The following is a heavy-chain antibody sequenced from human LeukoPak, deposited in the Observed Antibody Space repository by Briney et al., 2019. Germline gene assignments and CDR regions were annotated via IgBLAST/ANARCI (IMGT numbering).Heavy chain of an antibody. D-gene: IGHD3-22*01. V-gene: IGHV1-46*01. J-gene: IGHJ4*02. CDR2: INPSGGST. CDR3: ARAGRSDYYDSSGYPSFYFDY. Sequence: ASVKVSCKASGYTFTSYYMHWVRQAPGQGLEWMGIINPSGGSTSYAQKFQGRVTMTRDTSTSTVHMELSSLRSEDTAVYYCARAGRSDYYDSSGYPSFYFDYWGQGTLVTVSS. CDR1: GYTFTSYY.